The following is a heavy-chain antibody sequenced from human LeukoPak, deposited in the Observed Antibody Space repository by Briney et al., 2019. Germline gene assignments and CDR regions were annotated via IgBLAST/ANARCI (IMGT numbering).Heavy chain of an antibody. CDR1: GGSISSYY. CDR2: IYYSGST. V-gene: IGHV4-59*01. Sequence: SETLSLTCTVSGGSISSYYWSWIRQPPGKGLEWIGYIYYSGSTNFNPSLKSRVTISVDTSKNQFSLKLSSVTAADTAVYYCARTSPTATYYYDSSGYPPQAHFDYWGQGTLVTVSS. D-gene: IGHD3-22*01. CDR3: ARTSPTATYYYDSSGYPPQAHFDY. J-gene: IGHJ4*02.